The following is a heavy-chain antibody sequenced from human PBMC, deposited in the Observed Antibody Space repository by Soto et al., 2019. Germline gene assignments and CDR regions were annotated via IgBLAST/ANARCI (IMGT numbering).Heavy chain of an antibody. CDR2: IYSGGST. Sequence: SCAASGFTVSSNYMSWVRQAPGKGLEWVSVIYSGGSTYYADSVKGRFTISRDNSKNTLYLQMNSLRAEDTAVYYCARDGILTGYNYYYYYMDVWGKGTTVTVSS. V-gene: IGHV3-66*01. D-gene: IGHD3-9*01. J-gene: IGHJ6*03. CDR1: GFTVSSNY. CDR3: ARDGILTGYNYYYYYMDV.